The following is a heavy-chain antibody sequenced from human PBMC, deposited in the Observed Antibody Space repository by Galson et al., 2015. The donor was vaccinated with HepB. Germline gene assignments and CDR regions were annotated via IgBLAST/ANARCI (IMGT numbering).Heavy chain of an antibody. Sequence: SVKVSCKASGGTFSSYTISWVRQAPGQGLEWMGRIIPILGIANYAQKFQGRVTITADKSTSTAYMELRNLRYDDTALYYCAKDYAVTTKSWFDPWGQGTLVTVSS. J-gene: IGHJ5*02. CDR3: AKDYAVTTKSWFDP. CDR2: IIPILGIA. CDR1: GGTFSSYT. D-gene: IGHD4-17*01. V-gene: IGHV1-69*04.